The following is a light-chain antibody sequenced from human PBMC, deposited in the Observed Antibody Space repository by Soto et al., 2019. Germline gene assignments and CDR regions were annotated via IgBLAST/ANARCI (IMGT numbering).Light chain of an antibody. V-gene: IGKV1-39*01. CDR2: PPS. CDR3: QQSYSIPLT. Sequence: DIPLTHSPSSLSAPVGDRVTITSRASQRINTYMNWYQHKPGKAPNLLIFPPSTLQSGVPSRFSGSGSGTDFTLTISSLQPEDFATYYCQQSYSIPLTFGGGTKVEIK. J-gene: IGKJ4*01. CDR1: QRINTY.